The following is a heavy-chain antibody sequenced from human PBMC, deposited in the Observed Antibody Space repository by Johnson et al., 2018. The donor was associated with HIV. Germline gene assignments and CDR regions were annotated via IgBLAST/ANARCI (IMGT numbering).Heavy chain of an antibody. CDR3: AKDLIWFGESPDAFDI. D-gene: IGHD3-10*01. V-gene: IGHV3-7*01. CDR1: GFTFSSYW. Sequence: VQVVESGGGLVQPGGSLRLSCAASGFTFSSYWMSWVRQAPGKGLEWVANIKQDGSEKYYADSVKGRFNISRDNSKNTLYLQMNSLRAEDTAVYYCAKDLIWFGESPDAFDIWGQGTMVTVSS. J-gene: IGHJ3*02. CDR2: IKQDGSEK.